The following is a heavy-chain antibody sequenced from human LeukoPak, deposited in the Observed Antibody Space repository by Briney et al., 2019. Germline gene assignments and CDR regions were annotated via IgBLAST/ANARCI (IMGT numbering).Heavy chain of an antibody. CDR3: ARDENYGIFFNVDY. D-gene: IGHD4-17*01. CDR1: GCSVVLYG. J-gene: IGHJ4*02. CDR2: ISGSTGDT. Sequence: ASVKVSFKASGCSVVLYGISWVRQAPGEAPEWMGWISGSTGDTNYAQKFQGRVTMTADTSSSTAYMELRSLRLDDMAVYYCARDENYGIFFNVDYWGQGTLVTVSS. V-gene: IGHV1-18*03.